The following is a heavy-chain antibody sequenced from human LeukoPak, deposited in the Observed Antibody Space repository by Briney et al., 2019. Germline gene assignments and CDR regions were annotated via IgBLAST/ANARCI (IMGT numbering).Heavy chain of an antibody. CDR3: AREMATIL. Sequence: KPGGSLRLSCAAFGFTFSSYSMNWVRQAPGKGLEWVSSISSSSSYIYYADSVKGRFTISRDNSKNTLYLQMNSLRAEDTAVYYCAREMATILWGQGTLVTVSS. V-gene: IGHV3-21*01. D-gene: IGHD5-24*01. J-gene: IGHJ4*02. CDR1: GFTFSSYS. CDR2: ISSSSSYI.